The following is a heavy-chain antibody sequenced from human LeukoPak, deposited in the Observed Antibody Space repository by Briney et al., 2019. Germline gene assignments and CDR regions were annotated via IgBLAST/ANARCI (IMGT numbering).Heavy chain of an antibody. V-gene: IGHV1-69*06. Sequence: SVKVSCKASGGTFSSYAISWVRRAPGQGLEWMGGIIPIFGTANYAQKFQGRVTITADKSTSTAYMELSSLRSEDTAVYYCARERKARYCSSTSCYGHYYGMDVWGKGTTVTVSS. J-gene: IGHJ6*04. CDR3: ARERKARYCSSTSCYGHYYGMDV. CDR2: IIPIFGTA. D-gene: IGHD2-2*01. CDR1: GGTFSSYA.